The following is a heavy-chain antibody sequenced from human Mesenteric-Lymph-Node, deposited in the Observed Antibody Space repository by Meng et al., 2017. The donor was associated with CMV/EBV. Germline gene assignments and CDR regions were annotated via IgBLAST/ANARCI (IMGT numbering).Heavy chain of an antibody. V-gene: IGHV4-61*08. J-gene: IGHJ4*02. CDR3: AKSRSSTPGIVDD. CDR2: IYGTGIT. D-gene: IGHD2/OR15-2a*01. CDR1: GVAVTSGAYH. Sequence: QVELQEWAPGLVKPSEHVALTCIVSGVAVTSGAYHWSWIRQSPGRGLEWIGYIYGTGITIYNPSLKSRVTILLETSKNQFSLKLNSVTTADTAVYYCAKSRSSTPGIVDDWGQGTLVTVSS.